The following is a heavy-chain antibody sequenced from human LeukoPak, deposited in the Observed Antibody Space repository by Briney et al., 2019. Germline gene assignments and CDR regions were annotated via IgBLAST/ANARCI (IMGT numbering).Heavy chain of an antibody. CDR1: GFTFSSYG. Sequence: GGSLRLSCAASGFTFSSYGMHWVRQAPGKGLEWVAVIWYGGSNKYYADSVKGRFTISRDNSKNTLYLQMNSLRAEDTAVYYCAKGRAAAVYAFDIWGQGTMVTVSS. CDR3: AKGRAAAVYAFDI. CDR2: IWYGGSNK. D-gene: IGHD6-13*01. J-gene: IGHJ3*02. V-gene: IGHV3-30*02.